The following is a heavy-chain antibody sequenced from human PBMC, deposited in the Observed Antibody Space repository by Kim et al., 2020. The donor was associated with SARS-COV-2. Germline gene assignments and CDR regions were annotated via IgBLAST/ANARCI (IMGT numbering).Heavy chain of an antibody. CDR3: AREARDGLYYTYYGMDV. CDR2: INPNSGGT. Sequence: ASVKVSCKASGYTFTGYYMHWVRQAPGQGLEWMGWINPNSGGTNYAQKFQGRVTMTRDTSISTAYMELSRLRSDDTAVYYCAREARDGLYYTYYGMDVWGQGTTVTVSS. J-gene: IGHJ6*02. V-gene: IGHV1-2*02. CDR1: GYTFTGYY.